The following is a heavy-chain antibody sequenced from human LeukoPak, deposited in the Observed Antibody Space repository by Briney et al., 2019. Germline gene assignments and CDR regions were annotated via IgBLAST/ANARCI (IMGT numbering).Heavy chain of an antibody. Sequence: PSETLSLTCTVSGDSMNSSSYYWGWIRQPPGKGLEWIGSIYYSGSTYYNPSLKSRVTISVDTSKNQFSLKLSSVTAADTAVYYCARPARGPIWGHDAFDIWGQGTMVTVSS. CDR2: IYYSGST. D-gene: IGHD3-16*01. CDR1: GDSMNSSSYY. V-gene: IGHV4-39*01. CDR3: ARPARGPIWGHDAFDI. J-gene: IGHJ3*02.